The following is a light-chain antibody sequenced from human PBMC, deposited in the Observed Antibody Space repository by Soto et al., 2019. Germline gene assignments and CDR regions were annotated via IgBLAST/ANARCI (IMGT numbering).Light chain of an antibody. CDR3: QQYATSLWT. Sequence: EIVLTQSPGTLSVSPGEIATLSCRASQSVGSSYLAWYQQKPGQAPRLLIFGASNRATGIPERFGGSGSGTDFTLTIYRLEPEDVAVYYCQQYATSLWTFGQGTRVEIK. J-gene: IGKJ1*01. CDR1: QSVGSSY. CDR2: GAS. V-gene: IGKV3-20*01.